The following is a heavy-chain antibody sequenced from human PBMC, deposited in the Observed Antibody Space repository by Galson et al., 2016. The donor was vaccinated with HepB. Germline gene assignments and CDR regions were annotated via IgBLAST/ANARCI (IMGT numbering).Heavy chain of an antibody. V-gene: IGHV3-23*01. D-gene: IGHD1-1*01. CDR1: GFTFRRYA. CDR2: ISGSGGSI. J-gene: IGHJ2*01. Sequence: SLRLSCAGSGFTFRRYAMAWVRQAPGRGLEWVSSISGSGGSIHYADSAKGRFTISRDNSKNTRYLQMNNLTVEDTAVYYCAKDPGGGTSARVWYFDLWGRGCLATVSS. CDR3: AKDPGGGTSARVWYFDL.